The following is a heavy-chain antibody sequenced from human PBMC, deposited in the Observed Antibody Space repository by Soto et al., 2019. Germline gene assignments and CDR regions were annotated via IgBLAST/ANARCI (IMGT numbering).Heavy chain of an antibody. V-gene: IGHV1-18*01. D-gene: IGHD1-26*01. J-gene: IGHJ6*02. CDR3: ARAPVSGCDGDSGSYYYYYGMDV. CDR1: GYTFTSYG. CDR2: ISAYNGNT. Sequence: ASVKVSCKASGYTFTSYGISWVRQAPGQGLEWMGWISAYNGNTNYAQKLQGRVTMTTDTSTSTAYMELRSLRSDDTAVYYCARAPVSGCDGDSGSYYYYYGMDVWGQGTTVTVSS.